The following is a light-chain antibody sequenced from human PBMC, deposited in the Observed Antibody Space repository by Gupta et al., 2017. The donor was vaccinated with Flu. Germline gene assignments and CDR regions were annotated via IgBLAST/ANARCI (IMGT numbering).Light chain of an antibody. Sequence: EIVMTHSPATLSVSPGERATLSCRASQSVSSNLAWYQQKPGQAPRLLIYGASTRATGIPARFSGSGSGTEFTLTISSMQSEDFAVYYCQQYNNWPPLITFGQGTRLEIK. CDR3: QQYNNWPPLIT. J-gene: IGKJ5*01. V-gene: IGKV3-15*01. CDR1: QSVSSN. CDR2: GAS.